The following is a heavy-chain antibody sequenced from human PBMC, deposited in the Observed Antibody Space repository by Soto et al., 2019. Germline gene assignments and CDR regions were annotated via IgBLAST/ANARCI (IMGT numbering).Heavy chain of an antibody. Sequence: EVQLLESGGGLVRPGGSLRLSCVASTFTFTDYAMSWVRQAPGEGLEWVSGISGSGGTTYYAESVKGRFSISRDNSKNTLYLHLNNLRVEDTAIYYCATISDRGIAAALDSWGQGTRVTVSS. CDR1: TFTFTDYA. J-gene: IGHJ4*02. CDR3: ATISDRGIAAALDS. V-gene: IGHV3-23*01. CDR2: ISGSGGTT. D-gene: IGHD6-13*01.